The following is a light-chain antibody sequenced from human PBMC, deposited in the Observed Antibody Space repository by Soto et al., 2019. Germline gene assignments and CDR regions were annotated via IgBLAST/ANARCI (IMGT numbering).Light chain of an antibody. CDR1: SSDIGAYNY. CDR3: SSYSSAIAVV. CDR2: EVT. J-gene: IGLJ1*01. V-gene: IGLV2-14*01. Sequence: QSALTQPASVSGSPGQSITICCTGTSSDIGAYNYVSWYQQHPGKAPKLMIYEVTNRPSGISNRFSGSRSGNTASLSISGLQAEDEADYYCSSYSSAIAVVFGTGTKLTVL.